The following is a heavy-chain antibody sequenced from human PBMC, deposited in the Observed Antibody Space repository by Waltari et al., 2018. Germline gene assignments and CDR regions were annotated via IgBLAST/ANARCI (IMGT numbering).Heavy chain of an antibody. CDR1: GGPISSSSYY. V-gene: IGHV4-39*01. J-gene: IGHJ4*02. D-gene: IGHD3-10*01. CDR3: ASLRARWFGVYY. Sequence: QLQLQESGPGLVKPSETLSLTCTVSGGPISSSSYYWGGLRQPPGKGAEWVGGVYSSGSTYYNPSLKSRVTISVDTSKNQFSLKLSSVTAADTAVYYCASLRARWFGVYYWGQGTLVTVSS. CDR2: VYSSGST.